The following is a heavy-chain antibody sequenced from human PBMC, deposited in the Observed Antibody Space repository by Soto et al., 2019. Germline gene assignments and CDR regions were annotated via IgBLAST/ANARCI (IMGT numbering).Heavy chain of an antibody. CDR2: IYYSGST. D-gene: IGHD6-19*01. V-gene: IGHV4-59*08. CDR3: TDMRGQWLPRD. CDR1: GGSISSYY. Sequence: SETLSLTCTVSGGSISSYYWSWIRQPPGKGLEWIGYIYYSGSTNYNPSLKSRVTMSVDTSKNQFSMRLSSVTAADTAVYYCTDMRGQWLPRDWGRGIMVTVS. J-gene: IGHJ4*02.